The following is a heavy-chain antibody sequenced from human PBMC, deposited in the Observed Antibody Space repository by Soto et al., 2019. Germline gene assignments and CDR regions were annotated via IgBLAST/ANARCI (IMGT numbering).Heavy chain of an antibody. D-gene: IGHD2-15*01. CDR2: ITAGGDGT. CDR1: GITFSNYM. CDR3: APHVYCSGGSCQYDAFAI. J-gene: IGHJ3*02. Sequence: EVQVLESGGGLVQPGGSLRLSCEASGITFSNYMMTWIRQASGKGLEWVSTITAGGDGTYYADSVKGRFTMSRETSKNTLYLQMNSLRAEDTAVYYCAPHVYCSGGSCQYDAFAIRGQGTMVTVSS. V-gene: IGHV3-23*01.